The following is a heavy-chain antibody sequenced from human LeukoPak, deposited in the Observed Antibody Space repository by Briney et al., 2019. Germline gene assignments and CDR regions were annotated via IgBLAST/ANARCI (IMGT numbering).Heavy chain of an antibody. CDR2: INPSGGSA. CDR3: AREMATIFDY. V-gene: IGHV1-46*01. D-gene: IGHD5-24*01. J-gene: IGHJ4*02. Sequence: ASVKVSCKASGYTFTTYSMHWVRQAPGQGLEWMAIINPSGGSASYTQKFQGRVTMTRDTSTSTVYMELRSLRSDDTAVYYCAREMATIFDYWGQGTLVTVSS. CDR1: GYTFTTYS.